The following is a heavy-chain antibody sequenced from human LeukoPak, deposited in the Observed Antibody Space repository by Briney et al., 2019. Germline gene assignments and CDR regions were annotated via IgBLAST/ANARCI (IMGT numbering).Heavy chain of an antibody. CDR3: ARHAEYNSGWHFYLDH. D-gene: IGHD6-19*01. J-gene: IGHJ4*02. Sequence: SETLSLTCTVSGVSTTNGIYYWAWIRQSPGKGLEWIGSVHNVGSAYYNLSLRSRVTMSIDTSKNQFSLRLNSVTAADTAVYYCARHAEYNSGWHFYLDHWGQGILVTVSS. CDR2: VHNVGSA. V-gene: IGHV4-39*01. CDR1: GVSTTNGIYY.